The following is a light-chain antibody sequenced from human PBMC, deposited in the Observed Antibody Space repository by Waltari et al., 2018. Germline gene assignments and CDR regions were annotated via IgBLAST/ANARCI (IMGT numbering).Light chain of an antibody. CDR2: AAS. Sequence: DIQMTQSPSSLSASVGARVTIPCRASQSISSYLNWYQQKPGKAPKLLIYAASSLQSGVPSRCSGSGSGTDFTLTISSLQPEDFATYYCQQSYSTLFTFGPGTKVDIK. V-gene: IGKV1-39*01. CDR1: QSISSY. J-gene: IGKJ3*01. CDR3: QQSYSTLFT.